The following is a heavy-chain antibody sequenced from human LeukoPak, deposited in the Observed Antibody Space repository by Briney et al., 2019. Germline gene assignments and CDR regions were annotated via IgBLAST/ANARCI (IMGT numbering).Heavy chain of an antibody. V-gene: IGHV4-59*01. CDR2: IYYSGST. J-gene: IGHJ4*02. D-gene: IGHD6-6*01. CDR1: GGSISSYY. Sequence: SETLSLPCTVSGGSISSYYWSWIRQPPGKGLEWIGYIYYSGSTNYNPSLKSRVTISVDTSKNQFSLKLSSVTAADTAVYYCARVGIAARPFFDYWGQGTLVTVSS. CDR3: ARVGIAARPFFDY.